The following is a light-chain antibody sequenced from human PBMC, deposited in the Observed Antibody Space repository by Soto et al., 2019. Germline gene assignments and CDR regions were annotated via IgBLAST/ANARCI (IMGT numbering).Light chain of an antibody. CDR3: CSSAGGFTWV. Sequence: QSALTQPRSVSGSPGQSVTISCTGTSSDVVSWYQQHPDKAPKLIIYYVSQRPSGVPDRFSGSKSGNTASLTISGLQAEDEADYCCSSAGGFTWVFGGGTKLTVL. CDR2: YVS. J-gene: IGLJ3*02. CDR1: SSDV. V-gene: IGLV2-11*01.